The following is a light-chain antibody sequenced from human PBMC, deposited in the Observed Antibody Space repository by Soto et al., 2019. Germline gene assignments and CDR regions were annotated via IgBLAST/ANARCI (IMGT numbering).Light chain of an antibody. CDR2: KAS. CDR3: PQYNSYPYT. V-gene: IGKV1-5*03. J-gene: IGKJ2*01. CDR1: QSISSW. Sequence: DIQMTQSPSTLSASVGDRVTITCRASQSISSWLAWYQQKPGKAPKLLIYKASSLESGVPSRFSGSGSGTGINLTIRRLQPDGFAHYYCPQYNSYPYTFGQGTKLEIK.